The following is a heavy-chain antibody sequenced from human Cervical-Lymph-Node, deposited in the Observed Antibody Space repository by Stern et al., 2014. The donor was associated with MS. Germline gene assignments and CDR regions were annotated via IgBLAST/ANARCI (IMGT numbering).Heavy chain of an antibody. V-gene: IGHV3-30*04. CDR1: GFTFSRFP. CDR2: ISYDATNT. J-gene: IGHJ4*02. Sequence: VHLVESGGGVVQPGRSLRLSCAASGFTFSRFPMHWVRQAPGKGLEWLAVISYDATNTYYADSVRGQFTISRDNSRNTLFLQMNNVRIEDTAIYYCASFYDFWSGYASDPTFDFWGQGTLVTVSS. D-gene: IGHD3-3*01. CDR3: ASFYDFWSGYASDPTFDF.